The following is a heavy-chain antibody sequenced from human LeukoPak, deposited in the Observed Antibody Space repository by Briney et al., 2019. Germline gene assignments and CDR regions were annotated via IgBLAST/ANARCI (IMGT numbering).Heavy chain of an antibody. D-gene: IGHD3-22*01. CDR3: AKDYYDSSGYYYQSDAFDI. CDR2: ISYDGSNK. CDR1: GFTFSSYG. Sequence: GGSLRLSCAASGFTFSSYGMHWVRQAPGKGLEWVAVISYDGSNKYYADSVKGRFTISRDNSKNTLYLQVNSLRAEDTAVYYCAKDYYDSSGYYYQSDAFDIWGQGTMVTVSS. J-gene: IGHJ3*02. V-gene: IGHV3-30*18.